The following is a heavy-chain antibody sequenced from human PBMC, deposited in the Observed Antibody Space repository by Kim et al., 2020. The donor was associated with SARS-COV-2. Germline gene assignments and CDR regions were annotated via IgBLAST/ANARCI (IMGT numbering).Heavy chain of an antibody. D-gene: IGHD3-22*01. Sequence: SVKVSCKASGGTFSSYAISWVRQAPGQGLEWMGRIIPILGIANYAQKFQGRVTITADKSTSTAYMELSSLRSEDTAVYYCARGREYYYDSSGYYYDDYWGQGTLVTVSS. CDR2: IIPILGIA. V-gene: IGHV1-69*04. CDR3: ARGREYYYDSSGYYYDDY. CDR1: GGTFSSYA. J-gene: IGHJ4*02.